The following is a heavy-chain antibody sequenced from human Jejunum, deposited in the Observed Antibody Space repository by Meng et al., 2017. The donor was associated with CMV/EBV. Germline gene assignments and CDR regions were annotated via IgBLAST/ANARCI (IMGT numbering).Heavy chain of an antibody. D-gene: IGHD3-3*01. Sequence: TNGVCVGWIRQPPGMALEWLALIYWNDGKRYRPGLKSRLTITKVTSKNQVVLTMTNMDPVDTATYYCAHMYDFWSVNYFYYGMDVWGQGTTVTVSS. CDR2: IYWNDGK. CDR3: AHMYDFWSVNYFYYGMDV. V-gene: IGHV2-5*01. J-gene: IGHJ6*02. CDR1: TNGVC.